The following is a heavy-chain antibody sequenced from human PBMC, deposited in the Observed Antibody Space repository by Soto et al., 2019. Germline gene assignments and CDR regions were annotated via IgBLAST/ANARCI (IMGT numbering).Heavy chain of an antibody. J-gene: IGHJ6*02. CDR3: AKASVVAPPNYYYGMDV. D-gene: IGHD3-22*01. Sequence: GGSLGLSCAASGFTFSSYGMHWVRQAPGKGLEWVAVISYDGSNKYYADSVKGRFTISRDNSKNTLYLQMNSLRAEDTAVYYCAKASVVAPPNYYYGMDVWGQGTTVTVSS. CDR2: ISYDGSNK. CDR1: GFTFSSYG. V-gene: IGHV3-30*18.